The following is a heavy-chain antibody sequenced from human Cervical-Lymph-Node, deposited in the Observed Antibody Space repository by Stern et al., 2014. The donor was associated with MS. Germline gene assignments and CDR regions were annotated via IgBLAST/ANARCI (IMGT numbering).Heavy chain of an antibody. Sequence: QEQLMQSGAEVKKPGSSVKVSCKASGGTFSNYAINWVRQAPGQGPEWMGRIITLLDTADYEQQVQGRVTNIAGGNTSTSTIEISSLRSDDTAVYYCARVSSYHDFWTSYYGHFESWGQGTLIAVSS. CDR3: ARVSSYHDFWTSYYGHFES. J-gene: IGHJ4*02. CDR2: IITLLDTA. CDR1: GGTFSNYA. D-gene: IGHD3-3*01. V-gene: IGHV1-69*01.